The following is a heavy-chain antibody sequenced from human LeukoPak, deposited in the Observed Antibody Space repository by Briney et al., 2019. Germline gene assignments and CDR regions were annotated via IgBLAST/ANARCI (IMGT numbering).Heavy chain of an antibody. CDR3: AKKKGGYKYDDFFDY. D-gene: IGHD5-24*01. Sequence: SGRSLRLSCAASGFTFSSYGMHWVRQAPGKGLEWVAVVSYDGNTKYYADPVKGRFTISRDNSKNTLFLQMNSLRTEDTAVYYCAKKKGGYKYDDFFDYWGQGTLVTVSS. J-gene: IGHJ4*02. V-gene: IGHV3-30*18. CDR2: VSYDGNTK. CDR1: GFTFSSYG.